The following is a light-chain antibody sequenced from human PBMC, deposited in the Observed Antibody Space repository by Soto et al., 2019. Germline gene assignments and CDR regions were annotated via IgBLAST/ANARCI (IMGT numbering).Light chain of an antibody. V-gene: IGLV2-23*01. CDR1: SSDVGSYNL. CDR3: CSHAGSSTFVV. CDR2: EGS. J-gene: IGLJ2*01. Sequence: QSALTQPASVSGSPGQSITISCTGTSSDVGSYNLVSWYQQHPGKAPKLMIYEGSKRPSGVSNRFSGSKSGNTASLTISGLQAEDEADYYCCSHAGSSTFVVFGGGTQLTVL.